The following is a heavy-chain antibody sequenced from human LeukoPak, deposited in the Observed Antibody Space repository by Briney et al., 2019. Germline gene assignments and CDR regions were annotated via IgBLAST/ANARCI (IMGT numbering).Heavy chain of an antibody. J-gene: IGHJ4*02. V-gene: IGHV3-23*01. CDR2: ITGSGAYT. Sequence: GGSLRLSCAASGFTFSSYAMTWVRQAPGKGLEWVSAITGSGAYTNYADSVKGRFTISRDNSKNTIYVQMNSLRAEDTAIYYCAKRSSTSSGYFDFWGRGTLVTVSS. CDR1: GFTFSSYA. D-gene: IGHD3-22*01. CDR3: AKRSSTSSGYFDF.